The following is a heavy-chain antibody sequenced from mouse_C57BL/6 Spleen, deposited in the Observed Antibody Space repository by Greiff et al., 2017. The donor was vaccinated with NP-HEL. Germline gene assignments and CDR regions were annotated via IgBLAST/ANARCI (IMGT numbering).Heavy chain of an antibody. D-gene: IGHD3-2*02. V-gene: IGHV5-16*01. Sequence: EVKVVESEGGLVQPGSSMKLSCTASGFTFSDYYMAWVRQVPEKGLEWVANINYDGSSTYYLDSLKSRFIISRDNAKNILYLQMSSLKSEDTATYYCARDQEGYFDYWGQGTTLTVSS. CDR2: INYDGSST. CDR3: ARDQEGYFDY. CDR1: GFTFSDYY. J-gene: IGHJ2*01.